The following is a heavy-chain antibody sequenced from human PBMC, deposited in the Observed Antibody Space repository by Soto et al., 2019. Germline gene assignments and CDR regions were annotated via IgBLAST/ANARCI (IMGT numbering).Heavy chain of an antibody. V-gene: IGHV1-8*01. CDR1: GYTFTSYD. CDR2: MNPNSGNS. CDR3: TRGHLNFAVVPALRGAFAL. D-gene: IGHD2-21*02. Sequence: ASVKVSCKVSGYTFTSYDINWVRQSNAQGLAWMGWMNPNSGNSCYSQKFMGSVTTTRNTSIITAYMELRSMRSEAMAVFYCTRGHLNFAVVPALRGAFALWGQGTTVTVSS. J-gene: IGHJ6*02.